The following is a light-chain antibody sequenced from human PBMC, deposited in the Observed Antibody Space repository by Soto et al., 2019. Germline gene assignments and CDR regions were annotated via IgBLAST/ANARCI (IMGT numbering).Light chain of an antibody. CDR3: QVWVGPSERI. CDR2: DDD. CDR1: NIGSKI. Sequence: SYVLTQPPSVSVAPGQTATITCGGDNIGSKIDHWYQHNPGQAPVLVVHDDDDRPSGIPERFSGSNSGQTATLTISRVEAGDEADYYCQVWVGPSERIFGGGTKLTVL. J-gene: IGLJ2*01. V-gene: IGLV3-21*02.